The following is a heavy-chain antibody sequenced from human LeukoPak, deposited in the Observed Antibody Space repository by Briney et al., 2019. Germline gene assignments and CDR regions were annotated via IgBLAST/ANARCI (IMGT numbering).Heavy chain of an antibody. V-gene: IGHV1-2*02. Sequence: ASVKVSCKASGYTFTGYYMHWVRQAPGQGLEWMGWINPNSGGTNYAQKFQGRVTMTRDTSISTAYMELSRLRSDDTAVYYCARWAEGIVGASVDYWGQGTLVTVSS. CDR3: ARWAEGIVGASVDY. CDR1: GYTFTGYY. CDR2: INPNSGGT. J-gene: IGHJ4*02. D-gene: IGHD1-26*01.